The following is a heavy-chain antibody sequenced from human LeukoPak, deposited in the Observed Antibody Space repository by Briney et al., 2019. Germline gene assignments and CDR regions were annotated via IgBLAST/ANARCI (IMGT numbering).Heavy chain of an antibody. Sequence: SETLSLTCTVSGGSISSSSYYWGWIRQPPGKGLEWIGSIYYSGSTYYNPSFKSRVTISVDTSKNQFSLKLSSVTAADTAVYYCARGRYSSGWYEDYWGQGTLVTVSS. CDR3: ARGRYSSGWYEDY. CDR2: IYYSGST. V-gene: IGHV4-39*07. CDR1: GGSISSSSYY. D-gene: IGHD6-19*01. J-gene: IGHJ4*02.